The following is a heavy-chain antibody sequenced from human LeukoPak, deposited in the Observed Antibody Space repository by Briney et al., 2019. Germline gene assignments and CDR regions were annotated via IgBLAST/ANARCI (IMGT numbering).Heavy chain of an antibody. V-gene: IGHV3-15*01. J-gene: IGHJ6*03. Sequence: GGSLRLSCAASGFTFSNAWMSWVRQAPGKGLEWVDRIKSKTDGGTTDYAAPVKGRFTISRDDSKNTLYLQMNSLKTEDTAVYYCTSSSSWVNYYYYYMDVWGKGTTVTVSS. CDR2: IKSKTDGGTT. CDR3: TSSSSWVNYYYYYMDV. D-gene: IGHD6-6*01. CDR1: GFTFSNAW.